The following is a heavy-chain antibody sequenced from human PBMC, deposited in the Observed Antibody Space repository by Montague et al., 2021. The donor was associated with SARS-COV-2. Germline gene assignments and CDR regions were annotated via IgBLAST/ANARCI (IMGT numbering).Heavy chain of an antibody. D-gene: IGHD6-13*01. V-gene: IGHV4-34*01. CDR1: DGSFSDYS. J-gene: IGHJ4*02. CDR2: INHRGST. CDR3: ARPKYSSSWYVDY. Sequence: SETLSLTCAVYDGSFSDYSWTWIRQPPGKGLEWIGEINHRGSTIYNPSLKSRVTISVDTSKNQFSLKLSSVTAADTAVYYCARPKYSSSWYVDYWGQGTLVTVSS.